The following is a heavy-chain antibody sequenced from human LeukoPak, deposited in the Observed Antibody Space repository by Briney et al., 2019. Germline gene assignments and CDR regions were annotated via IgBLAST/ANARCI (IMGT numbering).Heavy chain of an antibody. J-gene: IGHJ3*02. D-gene: IGHD6-19*01. CDR3: AKDISGWYGSFAFDI. Sequence: HAGGSLRLSCAASGFTVSSNYMSWVRQAPGKGLEWVSAISGSGGSTYYADSVKGRFTISRDNSKNTLYLQMNSLRAEDTAVYYCAKDISGWYGSFAFDIWGQGTMVTVSS. CDR1: GFTVSSNY. V-gene: IGHV3-23*01. CDR2: ISGSGGST.